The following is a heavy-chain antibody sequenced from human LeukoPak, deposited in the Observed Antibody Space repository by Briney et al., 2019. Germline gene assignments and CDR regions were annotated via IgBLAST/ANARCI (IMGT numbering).Heavy chain of an antibody. CDR1: GFTFSSHA. Sequence: PGGSLRLSCAASGFTFSSHAMHWVRQAPGKGLEWVAVISYDGSNKYYADSVKGRFTISRDNSKNTLYLQMNSLRAEDTAVYYCAREPTDSSPGAFDIWGQGTMVTVSS. D-gene: IGHD3-22*01. J-gene: IGHJ3*02. CDR3: AREPTDSSPGAFDI. V-gene: IGHV3-30*04. CDR2: ISYDGSNK.